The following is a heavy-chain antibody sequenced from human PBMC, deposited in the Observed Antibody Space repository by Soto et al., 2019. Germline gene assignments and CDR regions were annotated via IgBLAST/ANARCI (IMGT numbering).Heavy chain of an antibody. D-gene: IGHD3-22*01. Sequence: GGSLRLSCAASGFTFSSYAMSWVRQAPGKRLEWVSAISGSGGSTYYADSVKGRFTISRDNSKNTLYLQMNSLRAEDTAVYYCAKDPNRYYDSSGYYSGWGQGTLVTVSS. V-gene: IGHV3-23*01. CDR3: AKDPNRYYDSSGYYSG. CDR1: GFTFSSYA. J-gene: IGHJ4*02. CDR2: ISGSGGST.